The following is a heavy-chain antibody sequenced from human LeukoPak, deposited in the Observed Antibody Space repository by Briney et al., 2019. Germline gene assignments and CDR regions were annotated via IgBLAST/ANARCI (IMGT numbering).Heavy chain of an antibody. V-gene: IGHV1-69*04. Sequence: EASVKVSCKASGGTFSSYAISWVRQAPGQGLEWMGRIIPIFGIANYAQKFQGRVTITADKSTSTAYMELSSLRSEDTAVYYCARVPYCSSTSRSPPLGYYYYGMDVWGQGTTVTVSS. D-gene: IGHD2-2*01. CDR1: GGTFSSYA. CDR2: IIPIFGIA. J-gene: IGHJ6*02. CDR3: ARVPYCSSTSRSPPLGYYYYGMDV.